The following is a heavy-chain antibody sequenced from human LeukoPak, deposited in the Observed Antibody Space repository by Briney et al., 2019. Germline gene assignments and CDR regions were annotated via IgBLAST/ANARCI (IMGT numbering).Heavy chain of an antibody. CDR1: GGTFSSCA. CDR3: ARGVEMATTTGFDY. Sequence: SVKVSCKASGGTFSSCAISWVRQAPGQGLEWMGGIIPIFGTANYAQKFQGRVTITTDESTSTAYMELSSLRSEDTAVYYSARGVEMATTTGFDYWGQGTLVTVSS. CDR2: IIPIFGTA. D-gene: IGHD5-24*01. V-gene: IGHV1-69*05. J-gene: IGHJ4*02.